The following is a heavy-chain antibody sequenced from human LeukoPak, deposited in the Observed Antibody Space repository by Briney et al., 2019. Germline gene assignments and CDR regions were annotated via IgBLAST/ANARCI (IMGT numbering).Heavy chain of an antibody. D-gene: IGHD3-10*01. CDR1: GFTFSNYA. Sequence: PGGSLRLSCAASGFTFSNYAMHWVRQAPGKGLEWVAFIRYDGSNKYYADSVKGRFTISRDNSKNTLYLQMNSLRAEDAAVYYCAKDTRGDYGWDFDCWGQGTLVTVSS. J-gene: IGHJ4*02. CDR3: AKDTRGDYGWDFDC. V-gene: IGHV3-30*02. CDR2: IRYDGSNK.